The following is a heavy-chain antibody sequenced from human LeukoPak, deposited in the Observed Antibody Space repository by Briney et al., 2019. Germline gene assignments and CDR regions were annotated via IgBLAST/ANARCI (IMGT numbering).Heavy chain of an antibody. D-gene: IGHD4-23*01. CDR3: ARDVTVLRGFDS. J-gene: IGHJ4*02. CDR1: GFPFDNYG. Sequence: PGGSLRLSCAASGFPFDNYGMAWVRQAPGKGLEWVALIWYDGSNNYCADSVKGRFTISRDNSKHTLYLQMNSLRAEDTAVYYCARDVTVLRGFDSWGQGTLVTVSS. V-gene: IGHV3-33*08. CDR2: IWYDGSNN.